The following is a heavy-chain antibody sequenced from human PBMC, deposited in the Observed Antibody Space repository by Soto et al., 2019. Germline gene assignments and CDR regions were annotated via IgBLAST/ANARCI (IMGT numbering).Heavy chain of an antibody. CDR1: GFAFSNYE. V-gene: IGHV3-48*03. CDR3: ARESFSASANCFAY. CDR2: ISLSGSTI. Sequence: GGSLRLSCAASGFAFSNYEMNWVRQAPGKGLEWVSYISLSGSTIYYADSVKGRFTISRDDAKNSLYLQMDSLRADDTAVYYCARESFSASANCFAYCGQGTLVTVSS. D-gene: IGHD3-3*02. J-gene: IGHJ4*02.